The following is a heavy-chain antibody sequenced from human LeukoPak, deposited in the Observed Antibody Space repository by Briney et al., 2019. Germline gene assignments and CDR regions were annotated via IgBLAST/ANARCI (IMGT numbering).Heavy chain of an antibody. D-gene: IGHD2-8*01. CDR2: IYYSGST. J-gene: IGHJ6*02. Sequence: SQTLSLTCTVSGGSISSGGYYRSWIRQHPGKGLEWIGYIYYSGSTYYNPSLKSRVTISVDTSKNQFSLKLSSVTAADTAVYYCARDKSTDIVLMVYAYGMDVWGQGTTVTVSS. CDR3: ARDKSTDIVLMVYAYGMDV. CDR1: GGSISSGGYY. V-gene: IGHV4-31*03.